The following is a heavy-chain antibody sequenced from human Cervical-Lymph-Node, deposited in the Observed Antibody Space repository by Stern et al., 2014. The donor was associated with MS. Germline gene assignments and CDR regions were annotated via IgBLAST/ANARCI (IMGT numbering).Heavy chain of an antibody. J-gene: IGHJ4*02. V-gene: IGHV1-69*01. CDR3: ARGVVVITTHYYFDY. Sequence: EQLVESGAEVKKPGSSVKVSCKASGDTFSNYAITWERQAPGQGLEWMGGIIPTYGTTNFAQKFQDRVTFTADESTSTVYMELSSLTSEDTAVYYCARGVVVITTHYYFDYWGQGTLVTVSS. CDR2: IIPTYGTT. D-gene: IGHD3-22*01. CDR1: GDTFSNYA.